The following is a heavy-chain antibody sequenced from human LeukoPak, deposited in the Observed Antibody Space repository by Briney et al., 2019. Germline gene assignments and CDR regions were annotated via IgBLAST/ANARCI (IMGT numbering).Heavy chain of an antibody. CDR3: AKGYGDYGSDFDY. CDR2: ISWNSGSI. CDR1: GFTFDDYA. Sequence: PGGSLRLSCAASGFTFDDYATHWVRQAPGKGLEWVSGISWNSGSIGYADSVKGRFTISRDNAKNSLYLQMNSLRAEDTALYYCAKGYGDYGSDFDYWGQGTLVTVSS. J-gene: IGHJ4*02. D-gene: IGHD4-17*01. V-gene: IGHV3-9*01.